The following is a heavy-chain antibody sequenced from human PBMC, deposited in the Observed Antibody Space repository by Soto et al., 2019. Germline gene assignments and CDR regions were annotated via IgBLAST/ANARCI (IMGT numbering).Heavy chain of an antibody. CDR2: IYYSGST. Sequence: QLQVSGPEVVKPSETLSLTCAVSGGSMSSHYWAWMRQSPGQGLEWIGYIYYSGSTKSNPSLNGRLTMSVDTSKNQFSLNLRSVTVADTAVYYCATQRLGEFGGHFDHWGQGTLVSVSS. CDR1: GGSMSSHY. V-gene: IGHV4-59*11. CDR3: ATQRLGEFGGHFDH. D-gene: IGHD3-10*01. J-gene: IGHJ4*02.